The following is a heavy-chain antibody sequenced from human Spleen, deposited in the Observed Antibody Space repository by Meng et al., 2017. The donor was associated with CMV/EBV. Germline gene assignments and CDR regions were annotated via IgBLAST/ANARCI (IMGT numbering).Heavy chain of an antibody. V-gene: IGHV4-34*01. D-gene: IGHD3-10*01. J-gene: IGHJ6*02. CDR2: INHSGST. CDR1: SFSGYY. CDR3: ARIPPIITMVRGVIRGMDV. Sequence: SFSGYYWSWIRQPPGKGLEWIGEINHSGSTNYNPSLKRRVTISVDTSKNQFSLKLSSVTAADTAVYYCARIPPIITMVRGVIRGMDVWGQGTTVTVSS.